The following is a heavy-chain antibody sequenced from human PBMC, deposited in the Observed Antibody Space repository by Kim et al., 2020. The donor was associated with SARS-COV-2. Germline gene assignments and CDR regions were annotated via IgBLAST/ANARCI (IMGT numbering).Heavy chain of an antibody. CDR1: GFTFSGSA. CDR2: IRSKANSYAT. D-gene: IGHD3-9*01. J-gene: IGHJ6*02. CDR3: TRVLRYFDWLTNYYSYYGMDV. V-gene: IGHV3-73*01. Sequence: GGSLRLSCAASGFTFSGSAMHWVRQASGKGLEWVGRIRSKANSYATAYAASVKGRFTISRDDSKNTAYLQMNSLKTEDTAVYYCTRVLRYFDWLTNYYSYYGMDVWGQGTTVTVSS.